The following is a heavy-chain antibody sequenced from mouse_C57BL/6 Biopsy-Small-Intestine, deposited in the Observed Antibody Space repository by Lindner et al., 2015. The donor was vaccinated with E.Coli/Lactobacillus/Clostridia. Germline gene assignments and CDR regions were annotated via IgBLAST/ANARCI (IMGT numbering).Heavy chain of an antibody. CDR3: ARNSNYGGYAMDY. Sequence: VQLQESGPELVKPGASVKISCKASGFSFTGYYMNWVRQSPEKSLEWIGEINPNTGGTTYNQKFKAKATLTVDKSPSTAYMQLKSLTSEDSAVYYCARNSNYGGYAMDYWGQGTSVTVSS. J-gene: IGHJ4*01. CDR1: GFSFTGYY. V-gene: IGHV1-42*01. D-gene: IGHD2-5*01. CDR2: INPNTGGT.